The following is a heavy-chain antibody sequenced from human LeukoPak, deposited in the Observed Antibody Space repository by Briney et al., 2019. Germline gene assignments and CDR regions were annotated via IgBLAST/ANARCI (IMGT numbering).Heavy chain of an antibody. V-gene: IGHV3-48*04. D-gene: IGHD2-21*02. J-gene: IGHJ4*02. CDR2: ISGSSSTI. CDR1: GFPFSTYT. CDR3: ARVAYCGGDCLNYFDY. Sequence: GGSLRLSCAASGFPFSTYTMNWVRQAPGKGLECVSYISGSSSTIYYADSVKGRFTISRDNAKNSLYLQMNSLRAEDTAVYYCARVAYCGGDCLNYFDYWGQGTLVTVSS.